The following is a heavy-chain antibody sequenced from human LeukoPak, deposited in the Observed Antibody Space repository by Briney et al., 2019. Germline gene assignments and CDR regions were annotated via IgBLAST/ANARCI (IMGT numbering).Heavy chain of an antibody. Sequence: GGSLRLSCAASGSTFSSYWMHWVLQAPGKRLLWVSRINGDGSSATYADSVKGRFTISRDSAKNTVYLQMNSLRAEDTAVYYCARPQHGDLYAFDIWGQGTMVTVSS. J-gene: IGHJ3*02. V-gene: IGHV3-74*01. CDR1: GSTFSSYW. D-gene: IGHD4-17*01. CDR2: INGDGSSA. CDR3: ARPQHGDLYAFDI.